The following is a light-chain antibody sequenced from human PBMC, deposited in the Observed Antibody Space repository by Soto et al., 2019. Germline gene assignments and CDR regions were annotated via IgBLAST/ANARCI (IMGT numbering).Light chain of an antibody. J-gene: IGLJ1*01. V-gene: IGLV2-14*01. CDR3: SSYTSSSPLDV. CDR1: SSDVGGYNY. Sequence: QSALTQPASVSGSPGQSITISCTGTSSDVGGYNYVSWYQQHPGKAPKLMIYDVSNRPSGVSNRFSGSKSGNTASLTISGLQAEDEADYYCSSYTSSSPLDVFGTGTKLTVL. CDR2: DVS.